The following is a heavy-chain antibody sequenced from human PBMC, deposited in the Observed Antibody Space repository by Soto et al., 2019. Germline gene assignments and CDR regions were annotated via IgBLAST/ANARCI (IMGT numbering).Heavy chain of an antibody. D-gene: IGHD6-13*01. V-gene: IGHV1-18*01. Sequence: ASVKVSCKASGYTFTSYGISWVRQAPGQGLEWMGWISAYNGNTNYAQKLQGRVTMTTDTSTSTAYMELRSLRSDDTAVYYCARGSFTSLTAAGLGGFDPWGQGTLVTVSS. J-gene: IGHJ5*02. CDR2: ISAYNGNT. CDR1: GYTFTSYG. CDR3: ARGSFTSLTAAGLGGFDP.